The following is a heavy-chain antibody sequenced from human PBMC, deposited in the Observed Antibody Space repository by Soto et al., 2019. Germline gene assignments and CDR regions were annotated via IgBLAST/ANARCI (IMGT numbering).Heavy chain of an antibody. J-gene: IGHJ4*02. V-gene: IGHV1-69*04. CDR3: ARDRGYDILTGYYILSYFDN. CDR2: IIPILGIA. Sequence: ASVKVSCKASGGTFSSYTISWVRQAPGQGLEWMGRIIPILGIANYAQKFQGRVTITADKSTSTAYMELSSLRSEDTAVYYCARDRGYDILTGYYILSYFDNWGQGTLVTVSS. CDR1: GGTFSSYT. D-gene: IGHD3-9*01.